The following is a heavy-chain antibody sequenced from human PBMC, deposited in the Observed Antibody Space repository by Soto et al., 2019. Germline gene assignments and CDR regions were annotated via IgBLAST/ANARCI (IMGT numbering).Heavy chain of an antibody. CDR1: GASIGTGAYY. J-gene: IGHJ4*02. CDR3: ARSSLTSDYYCDS. CDR2: IYYTGST. V-gene: IGHV4-31*03. D-gene: IGHD2-15*01. Sequence: QVQLQESGPGLVKPSQTLSLTCTVSGASIGTGAYYWSWIRQHPGKGLEYIGYIYYTGSTYYNPSLKSRITISVDTSKNQFSLTLTSVTAADTAVYYCARSSLTSDYYCDSWGQGILVTVSS.